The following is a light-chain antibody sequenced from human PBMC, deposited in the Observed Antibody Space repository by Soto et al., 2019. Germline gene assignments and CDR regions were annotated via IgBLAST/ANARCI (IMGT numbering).Light chain of an antibody. CDR2: AAS. CDR3: QQSYSTVWT. V-gene: IGKV1-39*01. Sequence: DIQMTQSPSSLSASVGDRVTITCRASQSISSYLNWYQQKPGKAPKLLIYAASSLKSGVPSRFSGSGSGTDITLTISSLQPEDFANYYCQQSYSTVWTFGQGTRWIS. CDR1: QSISSY. J-gene: IGKJ1*01.